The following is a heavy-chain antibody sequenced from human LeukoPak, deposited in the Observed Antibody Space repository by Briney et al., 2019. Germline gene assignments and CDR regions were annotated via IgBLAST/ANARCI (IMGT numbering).Heavy chain of an antibody. J-gene: IGHJ4*02. V-gene: IGHV3-7*01. CDR3: ARDKYDSGGSHPYFDY. Sequence: PGGSLRLSCAASGFTFSSYWMSWVRQAPGKGLEWVANIKQDGSEKYYVDSVKGRFTISRDNAKNSLYLQMNSLRAEDTAVYYCARDKYDSGGSHPYFDYWGQGTLVTVST. CDR2: IKQDGSEK. CDR1: GFTFSSYW. D-gene: IGHD3-22*01.